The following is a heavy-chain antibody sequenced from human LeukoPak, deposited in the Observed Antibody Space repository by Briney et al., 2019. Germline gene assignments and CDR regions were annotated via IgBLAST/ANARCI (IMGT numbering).Heavy chain of an antibody. D-gene: IGHD5-12*01. CDR3: AKDWAPYIVATRFDY. Sequence: PGRSLRLSCAASGFTFDDYAMHWVRQAPGKGLEWVSGISWNSGSIGYADSVKGRFTISRDNAKNSLYLQMNSLRAEDTALYYCAKDWAPYIVATRFDYWGQGTLVTVSS. V-gene: IGHV3-9*01. CDR2: ISWNSGSI. J-gene: IGHJ4*02. CDR1: GFTFDDYA.